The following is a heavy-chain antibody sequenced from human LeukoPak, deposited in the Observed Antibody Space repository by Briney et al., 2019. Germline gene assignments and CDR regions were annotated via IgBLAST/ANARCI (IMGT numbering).Heavy chain of an antibody. CDR2: IKQDGRER. Sequence: GGSLRLSCAASGFTFSNYWMSWVRQTPGKGLEWVANIKQDGRERYYVDSVKGRFTISRDNAKNSLYLQINSLRAEDTAVYYCARSSYSSSSSVWGQGTMVTVSS. J-gene: IGHJ3*01. V-gene: IGHV3-7*03. CDR1: GFTFSNYW. CDR3: ARSSYSSSSSV. D-gene: IGHD6-6*01.